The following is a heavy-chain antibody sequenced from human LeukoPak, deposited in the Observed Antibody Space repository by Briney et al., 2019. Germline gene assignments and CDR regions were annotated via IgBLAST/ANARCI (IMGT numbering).Heavy chain of an antibody. J-gene: IGHJ4*02. CDR2: INHSGST. V-gene: IGHV4-34*01. Sequence: SETLSLTCAVYGGSFSGYYWSWIRQPPGKGLEWIGEINHSGSTNYNPSLKSRVTISVDTSKNQFSLKLSSVTAADTAVYYCARLRDSSGYYYHRNYYFDYWGQGTLVTVSS. CDR1: GGSFSGYY. D-gene: IGHD3-22*01. CDR3: ARLRDSSGYYYHRNYYFDY.